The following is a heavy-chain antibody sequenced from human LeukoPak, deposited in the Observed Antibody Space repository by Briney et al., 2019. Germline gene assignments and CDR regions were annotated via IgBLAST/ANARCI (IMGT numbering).Heavy chain of an antibody. D-gene: IGHD3-3*01. Sequence: GSLRLSCAASGFTFSSYAMSWIRQPPGKGLEWIGEINHSGSTNYNPSLKSRVTISVDTSKNQFSLKLSSVTAADTAVYYCARSLSADYDFWSGYYAPRYFDYWGQGTLVTVSS. J-gene: IGHJ4*02. CDR2: INHSGST. CDR1: GFTFSSYA. V-gene: IGHV4-34*01. CDR3: ARSLSADYDFWSGYYAPRYFDY.